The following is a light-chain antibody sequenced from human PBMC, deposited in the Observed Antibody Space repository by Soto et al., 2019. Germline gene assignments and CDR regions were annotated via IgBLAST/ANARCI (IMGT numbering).Light chain of an antibody. CDR2: AAS. CDR3: QQYKAFWT. J-gene: IGKJ1*01. V-gene: IGKV1-6*01. Sequence: AIQLTQSPSSLYASVGDRVTITCRASQAIRTALGWYQQKPGKVPKLLIYAASILQSGVPSRFSGSGSGTDFTLTISSLQPEDFATYYCQQYKAFWTFGQGTKVDIK. CDR1: QAIRTA.